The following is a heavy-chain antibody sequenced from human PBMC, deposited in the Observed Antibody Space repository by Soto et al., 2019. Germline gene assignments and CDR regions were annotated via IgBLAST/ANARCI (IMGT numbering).Heavy chain of an antibody. CDR1: GGSFSGYY. V-gene: IGHV4-34*09. J-gene: IGHJ4*02. D-gene: IGHD2-2*01. Sequence: SETLSLTCAVYGGSFSGYYWSWIRQHPGKGLEWIGYINYSGSTNYNPSLKSRVTISVDTSKNQFSLKLSSVTAADTAVYYCARSIVVVPAAMWVDYWGQGTLVTVSS. CDR3: ARSIVVVPAAMWVDY. CDR2: INYSGST.